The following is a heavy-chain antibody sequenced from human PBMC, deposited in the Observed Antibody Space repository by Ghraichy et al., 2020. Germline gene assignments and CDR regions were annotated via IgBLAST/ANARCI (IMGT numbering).Heavy chain of an antibody. CDR1: GFTFDDYA. V-gene: IGHV3-9*01. CDR2: ISWNSGSI. D-gene: IGHD6-19*01. CDR3: AKDIGGWTVKGFQH. J-gene: IGHJ1*01. Sequence: GGSLRLSCAASGFTFDDYAMHWVRQAPGKGLEWVSGISWNSGSIGYADSVKGRFTISRDNAKNSLYLQMNSLRAEDTALYYCAKDIGGWTVKGFQHWGQGTLVTVSS.